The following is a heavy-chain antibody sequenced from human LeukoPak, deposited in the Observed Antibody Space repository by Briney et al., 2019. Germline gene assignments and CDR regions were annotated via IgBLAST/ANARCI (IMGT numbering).Heavy chain of an antibody. Sequence: PGGSLRLSCAASGFIFSSYAMHWVRQAPGKGLEWVSSISSSSSYIYYADSVKGRFTISRDNAKNSLYLQMNSLRAEDTAVYYCAKFGYYYMDVWGKGTTVTISS. CDR1: GFIFSSYA. V-gene: IGHV3-21*01. D-gene: IGHD3-16*01. J-gene: IGHJ6*03. CDR3: AKFGYYYMDV. CDR2: ISSSSSYI.